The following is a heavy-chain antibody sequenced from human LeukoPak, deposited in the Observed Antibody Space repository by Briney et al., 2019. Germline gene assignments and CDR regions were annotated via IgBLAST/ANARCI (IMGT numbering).Heavy chain of an antibody. CDR1: GFTVSSNY. V-gene: IGHV3-53*04. Sequence: GGSLRLSCAASGFTVSSNYMSWVRPAPGKGLEWVSVIYSGGSTYYADSVKGRFTISRHNSKNTLYLQMNGLRAEDTAVYYCATAIAAAGKAGYGYWGQGTLVNVSS. D-gene: IGHD6-13*01. CDR2: IYSGGST. CDR3: ATAIAAAGKAGYGY. J-gene: IGHJ4*02.